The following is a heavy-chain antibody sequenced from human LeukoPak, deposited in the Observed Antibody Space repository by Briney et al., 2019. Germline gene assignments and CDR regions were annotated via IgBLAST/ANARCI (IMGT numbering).Heavy chain of an antibody. CDR2: ISYSGRT. J-gene: IGHJ4*02. CDR1: GGSTSSSSFY. CDR3: ARHSMVRGDYFDC. D-gene: IGHD3-10*01. Sequence: PSETLSLTCTVSGGSTSSSSFYWGWIRQPPGKGLECIGRISYSGRTYYNPSLQSRVTISVDTSKNQFSLRLSSVSAADTAVYYCARHSMVRGDYFDCWGQGTLVTVSS. V-gene: IGHV4-39*01.